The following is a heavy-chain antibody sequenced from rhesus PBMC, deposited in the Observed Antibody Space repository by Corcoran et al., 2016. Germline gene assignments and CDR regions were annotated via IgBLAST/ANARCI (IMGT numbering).Heavy chain of an antibody. Sequence: QVQLQESGPGLVKPSETLSLTCTVSGVSISSYWWNWIRQTPGKGLEWIGEINGNSGRTNYNPTLKSRVTVTKDASKNQFSRKLSSVTAADTAVYYCARGLSNPIDYWGQGVLVTVSS. CDR1: GVSISSYW. CDR3: ARGLSNPIDY. D-gene: IGHD4-23*01. J-gene: IGHJ4*01. CDR2: INGNSGRT. V-gene: IGHV4-80*01.